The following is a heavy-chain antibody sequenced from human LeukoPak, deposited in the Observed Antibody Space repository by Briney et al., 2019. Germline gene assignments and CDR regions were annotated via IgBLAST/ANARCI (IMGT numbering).Heavy chain of an antibody. CDR2: IIPIFGTA. D-gene: IGHD3-3*01. Sequence: SVKVSCKASGGTFSSYAISWVRQAPGQGLEWMGGIIPIFGTANYAQKLQGRVTMTTDTSTSTAYMELRSLRSDDTAVYYCAREEFWSGSQFDPWGQETLVTVSS. J-gene: IGHJ5*02. V-gene: IGHV1-69*05. CDR1: GGTFSSYA. CDR3: AREEFWSGSQFDP.